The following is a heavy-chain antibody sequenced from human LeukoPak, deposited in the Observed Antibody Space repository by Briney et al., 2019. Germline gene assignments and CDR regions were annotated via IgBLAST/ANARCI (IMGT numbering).Heavy chain of an antibody. CDR3: AREGDYYGSGSYYFTPLYYFDY. Sequence: QTGWSLRLSCAASGFTLSSYAMSWVRQGPGKGLEWVSAISVSGNTYHADSVKGRFTISRDSSKNTLYLQMNSLRAGDAAVYYCAREGDYYGSGSYYFTPLYYFDYWGQGTLVTVSS. V-gene: IGHV3-23*01. CDR2: ISVSGNT. D-gene: IGHD3-10*01. CDR1: GFTLSSYA. J-gene: IGHJ4*02.